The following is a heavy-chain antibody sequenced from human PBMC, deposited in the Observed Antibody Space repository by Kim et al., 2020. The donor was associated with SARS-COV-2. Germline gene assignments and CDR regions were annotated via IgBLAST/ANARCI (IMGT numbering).Heavy chain of an antibody. CDR1: GYTFTGYY. CDR2: INPNSGGT. D-gene: IGHD6-19*01. Sequence: ASVKVSCKASGYTFTGYYIHWVRQAPGQGLEWMGRINPNSGGTNYSQKFQGRVTMTRDTSISTAYMELNRLRSDDTAVYYCARGDDSGWFSNWFDPWGQGTLVTVSS. CDR3: ARGDDSGWFSNWFDP. V-gene: IGHV1-2*06. J-gene: IGHJ5*02.